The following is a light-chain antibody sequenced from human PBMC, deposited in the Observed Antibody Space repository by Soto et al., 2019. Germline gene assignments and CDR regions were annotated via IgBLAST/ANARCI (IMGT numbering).Light chain of an antibody. CDR3: QQLNSYPRT. J-gene: IGKJ5*01. CDR1: QGFSTY. CDR2: GAS. V-gene: IGKV1-9*01. Sequence: IQWTQSPSSLSASVGDRVTITCRASQGFSTYLAWYQQTPGKAPKLLIYGASTLQSGVPSRFSGSGSGPDFPLTISSLQPEDFATYYCQQLNSYPRTVGQGTRLEIK.